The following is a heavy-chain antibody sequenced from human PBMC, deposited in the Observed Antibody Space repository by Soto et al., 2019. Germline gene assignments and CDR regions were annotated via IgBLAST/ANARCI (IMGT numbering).Heavy chain of an antibody. CDR1: GYTFTSYA. Sequence: ASVKVSCKSFGYTFTSYAMHWVRQAPGQRLEWMGWINAGNGNTKYSQKFQGRVTITRDTSASTAYMELSSLRSEDTAVYYCARDPGYSYGYNWGRGTLVTVSS. V-gene: IGHV1-3*01. CDR2: INAGNGNT. J-gene: IGHJ4*02. D-gene: IGHD5-18*01. CDR3: ARDPGYSYGYN.